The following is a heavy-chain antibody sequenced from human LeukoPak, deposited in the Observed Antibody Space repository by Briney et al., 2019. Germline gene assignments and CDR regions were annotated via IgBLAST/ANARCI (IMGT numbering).Heavy chain of an antibody. J-gene: IGHJ4*02. V-gene: IGHV3-23*01. CDR1: GFTFTTYA. CDR2: ISPSGGST. D-gene: IGHD6-19*01. Sequence: GGSLRLSCAASGFTFTTYAMNWVRQAPGKGLEWVSTISPSGGSTYYAGSVEGRFTISRDNSKNTLLLQMNSLRAEDTAVYYCAKDQYSSGWFFDYWGQGTLVTVSS. CDR3: AKDQYSSGWFFDY.